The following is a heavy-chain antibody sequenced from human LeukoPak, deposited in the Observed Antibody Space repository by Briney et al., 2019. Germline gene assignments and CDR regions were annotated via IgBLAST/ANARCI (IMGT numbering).Heavy chain of an antibody. CDR3: ARFRNFVSDI. V-gene: IGHV4-59*12. CDR2: IYYSGNT. CDR1: GDSISSFD. J-gene: IGHJ3*02. Sequence: PSETLSLTCIVSGDSISSFDWSWIRQPPGKELEWIAYIYYSGNTNYNPSLKSRVTMSVDTSKNQFSLKVTSVTAADTAVYYCARFRNFVSDIWGQGTMVTVSS. D-gene: IGHD3-16*01.